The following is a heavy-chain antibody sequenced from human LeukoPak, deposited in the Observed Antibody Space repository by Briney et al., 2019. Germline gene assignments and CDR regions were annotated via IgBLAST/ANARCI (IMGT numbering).Heavy chain of an antibody. CDR2: MNPNSDNT. D-gene: IGHD2-2*02. Sequence: GASAKVSCKASGYTFTSYDINWVRQATGQGLEWMGWMNPNSDNTGYSQNFQGRVTFTRDTSISTAYMELSSLRSEDTAVYFCARATVMAGYCTTTRCYKPFDIWGQGTMVTVSS. CDR1: GYTFTSYD. V-gene: IGHV1-8*03. J-gene: IGHJ3*02. CDR3: ARATVMAGYCTTTRCYKPFDI.